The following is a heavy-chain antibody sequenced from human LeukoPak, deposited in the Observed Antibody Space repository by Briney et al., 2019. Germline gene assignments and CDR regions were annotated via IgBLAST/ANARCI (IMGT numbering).Heavy chain of an antibody. D-gene: IGHD3-16*01. J-gene: IGHJ4*02. CDR3: ATSYDHGWLIGS. CDR1: GGAISSYY. CDR2: INYSGSS. Sequence: SETLSLTCAVSGGAISSYYWGWIRQPPGKGLEWIGYINYSGSSNHNPSLKSRITISLDTSKNQFSLKLSSVTAADTAMYYCATSYDHGWLIGSWGQGTLVTVSS. V-gene: IGHV4-59*01.